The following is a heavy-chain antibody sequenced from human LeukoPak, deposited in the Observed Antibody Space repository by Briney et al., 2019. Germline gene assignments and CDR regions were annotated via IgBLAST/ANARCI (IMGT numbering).Heavy chain of an antibody. Sequence: PGGSLRLSCAASGFTFSSSGMHWVRQAPGKGLEWVAVILYNGSNKYYADSVKGRFTISRDNSKNTLYLQMNSLRVEDTAVYYCARAGGYCSGGSCYRRYSWFDPWGQGTLVTVSS. D-gene: IGHD2-15*01. CDR1: GFTFSSSG. CDR2: ILYNGSNK. CDR3: ARAGGYCSGGSCYRRYSWFDP. J-gene: IGHJ5*02. V-gene: IGHV3-33*01.